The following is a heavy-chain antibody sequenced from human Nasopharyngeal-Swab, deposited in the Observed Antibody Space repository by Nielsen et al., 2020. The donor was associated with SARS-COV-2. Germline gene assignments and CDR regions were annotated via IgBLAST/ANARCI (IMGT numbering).Heavy chain of an antibody. D-gene: IGHD3-16*02. J-gene: IGHJ4*01. CDR1: GFTFSGYW. Sequence: GESLKISCAASGFTFSGYWMSWVRQAPGKGLEWVANIKRDGSEKYYADSVKGRFTVSRDNAKSSLYLQMNSLRAEDTAVYYCAREWEAYGYLWGNYRYTIFDYWGRGTLVTVSS. CDR3: AREWEAYGYLWGNYRYTIFDY. CDR2: IKRDGSEK. V-gene: IGHV3-7*01.